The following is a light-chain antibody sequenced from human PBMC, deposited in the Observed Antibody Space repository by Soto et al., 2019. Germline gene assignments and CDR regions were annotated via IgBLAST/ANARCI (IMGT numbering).Light chain of an antibody. V-gene: IGLV4-69*02. J-gene: IGLJ3*02. CDR2: LNNDGSH. CDR3: QTWGPNWV. CDR1: SGHSSYA. Sequence: QSVLTQSPSASASLGASVKLTCTPSSGHSSYAIAWHQQQSEKGPRYLMKLNNDGSHSKGDGIPDRFSGSSSGSERYLTISSLQSEDEADYYCQTWGPNWVFGGGTKLTVL.